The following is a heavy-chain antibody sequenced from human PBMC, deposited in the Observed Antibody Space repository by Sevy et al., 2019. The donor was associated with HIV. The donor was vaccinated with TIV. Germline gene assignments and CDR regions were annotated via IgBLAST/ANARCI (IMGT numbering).Heavy chain of an antibody. V-gene: IGHV3-48*03. J-gene: IGHJ4*02. CDR2: ITNSGSTK. CDR3: ARDLPPSATTVAHFDY. CDR1: GFPFSSYE. Sequence: GGSLRLSCTASGFPFSSYEMNWVRQAPGKGLEWVSYITNSGSTKYYSDSVKGRFTISRDNAKNSLYLQMNNLRAEDTAVYYCARDLPPSATTVAHFDYRGRGTLVTVSS. D-gene: IGHD4-17*01.